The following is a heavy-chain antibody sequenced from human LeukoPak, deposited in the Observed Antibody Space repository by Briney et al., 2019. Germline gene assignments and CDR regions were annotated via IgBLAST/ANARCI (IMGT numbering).Heavy chain of an antibody. Sequence: PGGSLRLSCAASGFTFSVYAMGWVRQAPGKGLEWVSAITGSGDDTYYADSVKGRFPIYRDPYRHTLYLQMNSLRATDTSVFYCAGYYAPISDGSERIFDYWGQGALVTVSS. CDR3: AGYYAPISDGSERIFDY. V-gene: IGHV3-23*01. CDR1: GFTFSVYA. CDR2: ITGSGDDT. D-gene: IGHD3-3*01. J-gene: IGHJ4*02.